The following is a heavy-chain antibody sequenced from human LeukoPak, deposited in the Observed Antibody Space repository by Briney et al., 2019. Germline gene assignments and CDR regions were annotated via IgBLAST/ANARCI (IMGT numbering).Heavy chain of an antibody. CDR1: GGSISSYY. CDR3: ARVVYYGSGSSISYYFDY. CDR2: IYYSGST. J-gene: IGHJ4*02. D-gene: IGHD3-10*01. Sequence: SETLTLTCTVSGGSISSYYWSWIRQPPGKGLEWIGYIYYSGSTNYNPSLKSRVTISVDTSKNQFSLKLSSVTAADTAVYYCARVVYYGSGSSISYYFDYWGQGTLVTVSS. V-gene: IGHV4-59*01.